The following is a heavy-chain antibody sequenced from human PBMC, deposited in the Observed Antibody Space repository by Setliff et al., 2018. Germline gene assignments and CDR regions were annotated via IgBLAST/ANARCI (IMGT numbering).Heavy chain of an antibody. D-gene: IGHD3-10*01. V-gene: IGHV3-7*03. CDR1: GFTFSYYW. Sequence: GGSLRLSCAASGFTFSYYWMSWVRQAPGKGLEWVAHIQQDGSEKYHLDSVMGRFTISRDNAKNSLCLQMNSLRPEDTALYYCAKDRAYYFGSGTSGGACDVWGQGTLVTVSS. CDR2: IQQDGSEK. CDR3: AKDRAYYFGSGTSGGACDV. J-gene: IGHJ3*01.